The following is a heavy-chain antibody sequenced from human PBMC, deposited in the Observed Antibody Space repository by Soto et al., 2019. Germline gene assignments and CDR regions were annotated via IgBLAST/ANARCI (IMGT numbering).Heavy chain of an antibody. J-gene: IGHJ4*02. D-gene: IGHD5-18*01. V-gene: IGHV3-15*07. CDR1: GFTFSSYG. CDR3: SHGYYQYFES. CDR2: IKSKTDGGTV. Sequence: GGSLRLSCSASGFTFSSYGMHWVRQAPGKGPEWVGRIKSKTDGGTVEYAAPVKDRFTISRDDSENTLYLQMNSLKTEDTAVYYCSHGYYQYFESWGQGTLVTVSS.